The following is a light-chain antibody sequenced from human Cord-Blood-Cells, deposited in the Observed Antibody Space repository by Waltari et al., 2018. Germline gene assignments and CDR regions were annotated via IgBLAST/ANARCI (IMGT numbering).Light chain of an antibody. V-gene: IGLV2-8*01. CDR2: EAS. CDR3: SSYAGSNNLV. CDR1: SSDVGGYNY. Sequence: QSALTQPPSASGSPGQSVTIPCTGPSSDVGGYNYVSWYQQHPGNTPKLMIYEASKRPSGVPDRFSGSKSGNTASLTVSGLQAEDEADYYCSSYAGSNNLVFGGGTKLTVL. J-gene: IGLJ2*01.